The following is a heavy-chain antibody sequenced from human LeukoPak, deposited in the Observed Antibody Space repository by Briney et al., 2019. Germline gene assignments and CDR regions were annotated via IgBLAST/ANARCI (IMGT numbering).Heavy chain of an antibody. J-gene: IGHJ4*02. Sequence: PGRSLRLSCAASGFSFDDYAMHWVRQAPGKGLEWVSGISWNSGFIGYADSVKGRFTISRDNAKNSLYLQMNSLRAEDTALYYCAKDIRSYDILTGYFDYWGQGTLITVSS. V-gene: IGHV3-9*01. CDR3: AKDIRSYDILTGYFDY. D-gene: IGHD3-9*01. CDR1: GFSFDDYA. CDR2: ISWNSGFI.